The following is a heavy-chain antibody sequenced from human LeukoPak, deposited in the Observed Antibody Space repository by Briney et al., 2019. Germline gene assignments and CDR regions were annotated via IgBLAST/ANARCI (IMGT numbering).Heavy chain of an antibody. CDR2: LYSGGST. V-gene: IGHV3-66*01. CDR1: GFTVSTNY. CDR3: ARDLRGQTDDLYYYYYMDV. J-gene: IGHJ6*03. Sequence: PGGSLRLSCAASGFTVSTNYMSWVRQAPGKGLEWVSVLYSGGSTYYEDSVQGRFTISRDNSKNTLYLQMNSLRADDMAVYYCARDLRGQTDDLYYYYYMDVWGKGTTVTVSS. D-gene: IGHD1-1*01.